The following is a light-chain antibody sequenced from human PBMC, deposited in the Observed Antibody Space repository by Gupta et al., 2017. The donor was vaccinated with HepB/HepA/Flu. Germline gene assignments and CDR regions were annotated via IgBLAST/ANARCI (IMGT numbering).Light chain of an antibody. Sequence: DIVMTQSPASLALSLGQRDTTSGKSSHTDLPSSDDNNYLAWYQQKPGQPPKLLIYWASTRPSGVPDRFSGSGSGTEFSLTISSLQAEDFAVYYCQQYYDLPLTFGRGTKVEIK. CDR1: HTDLPSSDDNNY. V-gene: IGKV4-1*01. CDR2: WAS. J-gene: IGKJ1*01. CDR3: QQYYDLPLT.